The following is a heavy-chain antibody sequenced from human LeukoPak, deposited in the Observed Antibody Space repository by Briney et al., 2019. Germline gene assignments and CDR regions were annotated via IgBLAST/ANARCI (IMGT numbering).Heavy chain of an antibody. Sequence: PSETLSLTCAVSGGFISSSCYYWGWIRQPPGLGLAWIVSLYYSGSNYSNPSLKCRVPISVDTSKNQFSLKLSSVTAADTAVYYCARPGSGYYLSFDYWGQGTLVTVSS. J-gene: IGHJ4*02. V-gene: IGHV4-39*01. CDR1: GGFISSSCYY. CDR2: LYYSGSN. D-gene: IGHD3-22*01. CDR3: ARPGSGYYLSFDY.